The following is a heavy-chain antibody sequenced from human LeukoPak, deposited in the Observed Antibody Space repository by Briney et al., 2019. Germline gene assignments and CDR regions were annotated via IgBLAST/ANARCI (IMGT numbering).Heavy chain of an antibody. D-gene: IGHD3-16*01. CDR3: PRVWAGPPFDY. J-gene: IGHJ4*02. CDR2: IKQDGSEK. Sequence: GGSLRLSCAASGFTFSSYWMSWVRQAPGKGLEWVANIKQDGSEKYYVDSVKGRFTISRDNAKNSLYLQMNSLRAEDTAVSYCPRVWAGPPFDYGAREPWSPSPQ. V-gene: IGHV3-7*05. CDR1: GFTFSSYW.